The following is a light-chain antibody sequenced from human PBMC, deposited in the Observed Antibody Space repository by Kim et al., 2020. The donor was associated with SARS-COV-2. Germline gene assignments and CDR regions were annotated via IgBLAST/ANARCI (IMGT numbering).Light chain of an antibody. V-gene: IGLV3-19*01. Sequence: AMGKTVRITCKGDSLRSYYASWYQQKPGQAPVLVIYGKNNRPSGIPDRFSGSSSGNTASLTITGAQAEDEADYYCNSRDSSGNHLVFGTGTKVTVL. J-gene: IGLJ1*01. CDR3: NSRDSSGNHLV. CDR1: SLRSYY. CDR2: GKN.